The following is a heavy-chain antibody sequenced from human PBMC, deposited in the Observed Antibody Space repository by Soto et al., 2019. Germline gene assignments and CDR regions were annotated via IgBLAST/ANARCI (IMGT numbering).Heavy chain of an antibody. D-gene: IGHD5-12*01. J-gene: IGHJ6*03. Sequence: ASVKVSCKASGYTFTGYYMHWVRQAPGQGLEWMGWINPNSGGTNYAQKFQGWVTMTRDTSISTAYMELSRLRSDDTAVYYCARELRGYSGYDLVDYYYYMDVSGKGTTVTVSS. CDR2: INPNSGGT. CDR1: GYTFTGYY. V-gene: IGHV1-2*04. CDR3: ARELRGYSGYDLVDYYYYMDV.